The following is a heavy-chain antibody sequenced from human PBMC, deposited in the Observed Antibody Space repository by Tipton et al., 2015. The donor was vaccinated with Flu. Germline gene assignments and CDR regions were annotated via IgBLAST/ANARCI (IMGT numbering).Heavy chain of an antibody. CDR1: RGSIRSRSYS. V-gene: IGHV4-61*05. Sequence: GLVKPSETLSLTCTDSRGSIRSRSYSWGWIRQPPGKGLEWIGYIYNRGSANYNPSFKSRVTISVDTSKNLFSLRLSSVTAADTAMYYCARSWGSDAFDIWGQGTMVTVSS. D-gene: IGHD3-16*01. J-gene: IGHJ3*02. CDR3: ARSWGSDAFDI. CDR2: IYNRGSA.